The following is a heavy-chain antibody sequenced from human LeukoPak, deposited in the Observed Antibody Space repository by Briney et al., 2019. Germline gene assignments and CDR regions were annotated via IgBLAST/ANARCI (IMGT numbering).Heavy chain of an antibody. D-gene: IGHD6-13*01. V-gene: IGHV4-34*01. CDR3: ATDSSSWYDSGYYYMDV. CDR2: INHSGST. CDR1: GGSFSGYY. J-gene: IGHJ6*03. Sequence: SETLSLTCAVYGGSFSGYYWSWIRQPPGKGLEWIGEINHSGSTNYNPSLKSRVTISVDTSKNQFSLKLSSVTAADTAVYYCATDSSSWYDSGYYYMDVWGKGTTVTISS.